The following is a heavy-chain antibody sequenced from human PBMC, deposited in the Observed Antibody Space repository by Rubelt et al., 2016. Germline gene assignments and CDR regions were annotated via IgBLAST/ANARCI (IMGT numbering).Heavy chain of an antibody. CDR3: ARNKIGSGWYDY. CDR2: ISAYNGNT. V-gene: IGHV1-18*01. J-gene: IGHJ4*02. D-gene: IGHD6-19*01. CDR1: GYSLSSHD. Sequence: QLVQSGAEVKNPGASVKVSCQASGYSLSSHDINWVRQAPGQGLEWMGWISAYNGNTNYAQKFQGRVTMTTDTSTGTVYMGLRSLGSDDTAVYYCARNKIGSGWYDYWGQGTLVTVSS.